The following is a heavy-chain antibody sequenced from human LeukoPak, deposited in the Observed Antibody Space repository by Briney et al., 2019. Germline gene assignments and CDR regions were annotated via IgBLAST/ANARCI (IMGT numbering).Heavy chain of an antibody. Sequence: HPGGSLRLSCAASGFTFSSYSMNWVRQAPGKGLEWVSHITASGTAMFYADSVKGRFTISRDNAKNSLYLQMNSLRDEDTAVYYCVRGQLERPRSTFDYWGQGTLVTVSS. CDR2: ITASGTAM. CDR1: GFTFSSYS. CDR3: VRGQLERPRSTFDY. D-gene: IGHD3-3*01. V-gene: IGHV3-48*02. J-gene: IGHJ4*02.